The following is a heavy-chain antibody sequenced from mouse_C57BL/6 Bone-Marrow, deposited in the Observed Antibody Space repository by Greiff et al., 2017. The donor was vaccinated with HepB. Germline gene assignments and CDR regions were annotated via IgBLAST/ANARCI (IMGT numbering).Heavy chain of an antibody. CDR3: ARAPITTVVADYFDY. D-gene: IGHD1-1*01. CDR1: GYTFTSYN. V-gene: IGHV1-12*01. CDR2: IYPGNGDT. Sequence: QVQLQQSGAELVRPGASVKMSCKASGYTFTSYNMHWVKQTPRQGLEWIGAIYPGNGDTSYNQKFKGKATLTVDKSSSTAYMQLSSLTSEDSAVYFCARAPITTVVADYFDYWGQGTTLTVSS. J-gene: IGHJ2*01.